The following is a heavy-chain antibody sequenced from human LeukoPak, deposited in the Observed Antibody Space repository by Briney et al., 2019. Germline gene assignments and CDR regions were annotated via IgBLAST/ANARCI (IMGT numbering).Heavy chain of an antibody. J-gene: IGHJ4*02. D-gene: IGHD3-22*01. V-gene: IGHV3-7*01. CDR2: IKQDGNEK. CDR3: ARLEYYYGSSGYYYAPGYFDY. CDR1: GFTFSSYW. Sequence: PGGSLRLSCAASGFTFSSYWMSWVRQAPGKGLEWVANIKQDGNEKYYVDSVKGRFTISRDNAKNSLFLQMSSLRAEDTAVFYCARLEYYYGSSGYYYAPGYFDYWGRGTLVTVSS.